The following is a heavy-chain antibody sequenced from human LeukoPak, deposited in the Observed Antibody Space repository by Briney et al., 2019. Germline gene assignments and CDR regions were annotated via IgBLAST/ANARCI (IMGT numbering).Heavy chain of an antibody. Sequence: GGSLRLSCAASGFTFSSYWMSWVRQAPGKGLEWVSVIYSGGSTYYADSVKGRFTISRDNSKNTLYLQMNSLRAEDTAVYYCAREYGSAYNWFDPWGQGTLVTVSS. CDR1: GFTFSSYW. CDR2: IYSGGST. V-gene: IGHV3-53*01. CDR3: AREYGSAYNWFDP. J-gene: IGHJ5*02. D-gene: IGHD3-10*01.